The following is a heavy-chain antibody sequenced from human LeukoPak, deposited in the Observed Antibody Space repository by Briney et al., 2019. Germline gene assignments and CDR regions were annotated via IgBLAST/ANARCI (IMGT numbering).Heavy chain of an antibody. V-gene: IGHV5-10-1*01. J-gene: IGHJ5*02. CDR2: IDPSDSYT. CDR3: TRLGEQWLVHNWFDP. CDR1: GYSFTSYW. Sequence: PGESLKISCKGSGYSFTSYWIGWVRQMPGKGLEWMGRIDPSDSYTNYSPSFQGHVTISLDKSISTAYLQWSSLKASDTAMYYCTRLGEQWLVHNWFDPWGQGTLVTVSS. D-gene: IGHD6-19*01.